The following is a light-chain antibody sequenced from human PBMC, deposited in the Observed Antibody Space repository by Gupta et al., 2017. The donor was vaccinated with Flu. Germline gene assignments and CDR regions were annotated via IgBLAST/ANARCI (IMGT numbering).Light chain of an antibody. CDR2: GAS. Sequence: EIVMTQSPATLSVSPGERATLSCRASQSVSSNIAWYQQKPGQAPRLLIYGASTRATGIPARFSGSGSGTEFTLTISSLQSEDFAVYYCQQYNNWPPRITFGPGTKVDIK. CDR1: QSVSSN. V-gene: IGKV3-15*01. J-gene: IGKJ3*01. CDR3: QQYNNWPPRIT.